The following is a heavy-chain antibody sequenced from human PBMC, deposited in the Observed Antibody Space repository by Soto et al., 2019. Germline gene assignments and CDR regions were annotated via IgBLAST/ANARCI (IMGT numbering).Heavy chain of an antibody. CDR2: IYYSGST. Sequence: QVQLQESGPGLVKPSETLSLTCTVSGGSISSYYWSWIRQPPGKGLEWIGYIYYSGSTNYNPSLKSRVAISVDTSKNQFSLKLSSVTAADTAVYYCARDRGYGGNSGGLYYFDYWGQGTLFTVSS. CDR3: ARDRGYGGNSGGLYYFDY. CDR1: GGSISSYY. J-gene: IGHJ4*02. D-gene: IGHD4-17*01. V-gene: IGHV4-59*01.